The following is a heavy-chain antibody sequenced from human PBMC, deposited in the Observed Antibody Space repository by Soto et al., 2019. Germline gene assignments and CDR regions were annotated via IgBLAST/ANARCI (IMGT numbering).Heavy chain of an antibody. J-gene: IGHJ6*02. V-gene: IGHV1-18*01. D-gene: IGHD5-12*01. Sequence: QVQLVQSGDEMKKPGASVRVSCKASGYIFVNYGIAWVRQAPGQGLEWMGWISPYTGDTHSASKVQGRLTMTTDTSTSTAYMDLVSLTSDDTAVKYLEMVDKYGTPTPQDFWGQGTTVTVSS. CDR1: GYIFVNYG. CDR3: EMVDKYGTPTPQDF. CDR2: ISPYTGDT.